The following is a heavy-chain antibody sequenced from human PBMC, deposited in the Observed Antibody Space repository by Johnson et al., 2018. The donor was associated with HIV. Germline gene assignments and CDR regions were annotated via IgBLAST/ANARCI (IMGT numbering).Heavy chain of an antibody. Sequence: QVQLVESGGGLEQPGGSLRLSCAASGFTFSDYYISWIRQAPGKGLELISYISNGGSNIFYADSVKGRFTISRDNAKSSLYLQLNSLRAEDTAVYYWARDYQGIYDSTLRGGAFDIWGQGTMVTVSS. J-gene: IGHJ3*02. CDR2: ISNGGSNI. D-gene: IGHD3-22*01. CDR3: ARDYQGIYDSTLRGGAFDI. V-gene: IGHV3-11*04. CDR1: GFTFSDYY.